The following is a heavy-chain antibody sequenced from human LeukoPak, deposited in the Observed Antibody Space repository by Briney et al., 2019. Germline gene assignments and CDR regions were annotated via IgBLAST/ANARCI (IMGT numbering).Heavy chain of an antibody. CDR1: GGSFSGYY. D-gene: IGHD6-13*01. V-gene: IGHV4-34*01. J-gene: IGHJ6*03. CDR2: INHSGST. Sequence: SETLSHTCAVYGGSFSGYYWSWIRQPPGKGLEWIGEINHSGSTNYNPSLKSRVTISVDTSKNQFSLKLSSVTAADTAVYYCARGSSWYYYYYYMDVWGKGTTVTVSS. CDR3: ARGSSWYYYYYYMDV.